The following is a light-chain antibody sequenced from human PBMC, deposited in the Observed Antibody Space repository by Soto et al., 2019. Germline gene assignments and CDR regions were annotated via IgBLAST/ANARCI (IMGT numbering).Light chain of an antibody. CDR3: CSYAGSYTKV. CDR1: SSDVGYYKY. J-gene: IGLJ2*01. Sequence: QSALTQPRSVSGSPGQSVTISCTGTSSDVGYYKYVSWFQQHPGKAPKLMIYDVSKRPSGVPDRFSGSKSGNTASLTISGLQAEDEADYYCCSYAGSYTKVFGGGTKLTVL. CDR2: DVS. V-gene: IGLV2-11*01.